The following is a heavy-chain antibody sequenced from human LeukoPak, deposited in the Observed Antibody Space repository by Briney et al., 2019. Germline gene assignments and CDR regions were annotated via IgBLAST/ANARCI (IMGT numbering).Heavy chain of an antibody. V-gene: IGHV3-11*01. D-gene: IGHD2-15*01. CDR1: GFTLSDYH. CDR2: ISGSAYTM. J-gene: IGHJ4*01. CDR3: ARLNGHYSRGVDY. Sequence: PGGSLRLSCEASGFTLSDYHMSWIRQAPGKGLEWVSQISGSAYTMHHANSVKGRFTISRDNAKNSLSLQMNSLRADDTAVYYCARLNGHYSRGVDYWGQGTLVTVSS.